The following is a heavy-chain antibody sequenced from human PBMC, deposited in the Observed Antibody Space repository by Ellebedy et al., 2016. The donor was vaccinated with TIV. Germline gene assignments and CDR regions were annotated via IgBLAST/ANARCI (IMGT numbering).Heavy chain of an antibody. J-gene: IGHJ4*01. CDR2: MWQDGSA. CDR1: GDSIGSHTW. D-gene: IGHD4-17*01. CDR3: ARNGEYALDY. Sequence: SETLSLTCTVSGDSIGSHTWCSWVRQSPDKGLEWIGEMWQDGSANNYNPSLKSRVTISVDKSKNLFSLKLTSVTAPDTAVYYCARNGEYALDYWGHGTLVTVSS. V-gene: IGHV4-4*02.